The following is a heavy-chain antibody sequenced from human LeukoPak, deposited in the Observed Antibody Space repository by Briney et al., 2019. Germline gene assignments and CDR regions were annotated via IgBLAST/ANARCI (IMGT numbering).Heavy chain of an antibody. CDR2: ISEHTGNT. CDR3: ARHYFDSSGLVDWFDS. J-gene: IGHJ5*01. V-gene: IGHV1-18*01. Sequence: ASVKVSCKASGYTFTSYGISWVRQAPGQGLEWMGRISEHTGNTNYAQKFQGRVTMTTDTSTSTACMELRSLTSDDTAVYYCARHYFDSSGLVDWFDSWGQGTQVTVSS. CDR1: GYTFTSYG. D-gene: IGHD3-22*01.